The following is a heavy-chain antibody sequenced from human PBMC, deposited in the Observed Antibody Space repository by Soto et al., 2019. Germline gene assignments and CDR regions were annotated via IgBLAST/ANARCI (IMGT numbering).Heavy chain of an antibody. D-gene: IGHD3-10*01. CDR1: GGSISSYY. J-gene: IGHJ5*02. V-gene: IGHV4-59*08. CDR2: IYYSGST. Sequence: QVQLQESGPGLVKPSETLSLTCTVSGGSISSYYWSWIRQPPGKGLEWIGYIYYSGSTNYNPSLKSRATISVDASKNQFALKLSSVTAADAAVYYCARLLGSRGDWFDPWGQGTVVTVSS. CDR3: ARLLGSRGDWFDP.